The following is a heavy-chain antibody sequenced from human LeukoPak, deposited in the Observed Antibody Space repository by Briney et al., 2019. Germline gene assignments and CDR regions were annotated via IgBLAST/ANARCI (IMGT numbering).Heavy chain of an antibody. J-gene: IGHJ4*02. CDR3: ARDSGDSGTSSFSLF. CDR2: INPSGGST. D-gene: IGHD1-26*01. V-gene: IGHV1-46*01. Sequence: ASVKVSCKASGYTFTSFYMHWVRQAPGQGLEWMGIINPSGGSTTYAQKFQGRVTMTRDTSTSTVYMELSSLTSEDTAVYYCARDSGDSGTSSFSLFWGQGILVTVSS. CDR1: GYTFTSFY.